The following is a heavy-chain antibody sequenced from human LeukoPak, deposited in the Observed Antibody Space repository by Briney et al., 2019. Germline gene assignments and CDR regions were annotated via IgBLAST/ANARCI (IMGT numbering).Heavy chain of an antibody. CDR2: IYPGDSDT. CDR3: ARLGPGTYYDFWSGYTSMDY. Sequence: GESLKISCKGSGYSFTSYWIGWVRQMPGKGLEWMGIIYPGDSDTRYSPSFQGQVTISADKSISTAYLQWSSLKASDTAMYYCARLGPGTYYDFWSGYTSMDYWGQGTLVTVSS. J-gene: IGHJ4*02. CDR1: GYSFTSYW. D-gene: IGHD3-3*01. V-gene: IGHV5-51*01.